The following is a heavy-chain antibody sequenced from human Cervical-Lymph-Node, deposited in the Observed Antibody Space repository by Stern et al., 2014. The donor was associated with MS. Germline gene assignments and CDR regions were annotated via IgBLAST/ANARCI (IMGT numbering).Heavy chain of an antibody. V-gene: IGHV4-59*01. Sequence: VQLVESGPGLVKPSETLSLTCAVSGGSISGYYWNWIRQSPGKGLEWIGSVYYSGKTNYNPSLNGRVTISLDTSKSQFSLRLSSVTAGDTAVYYWARDSTAWSPSFDYWGQGTLVTVSS. J-gene: IGHJ4*02. CDR1: GGSISGYY. CDR2: VYYSGKT. D-gene: IGHD1-1*01. CDR3: ARDSTAWSPSFDY.